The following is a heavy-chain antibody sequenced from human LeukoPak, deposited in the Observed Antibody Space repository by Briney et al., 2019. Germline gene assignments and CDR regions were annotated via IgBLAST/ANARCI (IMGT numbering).Heavy chain of an antibody. J-gene: IGHJ4*02. CDR2: FDPEDGET. D-gene: IGHD3-10*01. CDR1: GYTLTELS. CDR3: ATSVNVGFRSVY. Sequence: ASVKVSCKVSGYTLTELSMHWVRQSPGKGLEWMGGFDPEDGETIYAQKFQGRVTMIEDTSTDTAYMELSSLRSEDTAVYYCATSVNVGFRSVYWGQGTLVTVSS. V-gene: IGHV1-24*01.